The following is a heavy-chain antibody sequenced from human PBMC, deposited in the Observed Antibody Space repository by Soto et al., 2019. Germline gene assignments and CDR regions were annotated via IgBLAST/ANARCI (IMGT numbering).Heavy chain of an antibody. V-gene: IGHV2-5*02. D-gene: IGHD4-17*01. CDR1: GFSLSTSGVG. Sequence: QITLKESGPTLVKPTQTLTLTCTFSGFSLSTSGVGVGWIRQPPGKALEWLAVIYWDDTKHYNPSLKSRLSITKDTSKNQVVLTMTNMDPVDTATYYCAHQGYGDYPLDYWGQGTLVTVSS. CDR3: AHQGYGDYPLDY. CDR2: IYWDDTK. J-gene: IGHJ4*02.